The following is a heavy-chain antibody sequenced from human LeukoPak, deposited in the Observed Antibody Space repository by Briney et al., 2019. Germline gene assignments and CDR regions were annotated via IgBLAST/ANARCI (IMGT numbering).Heavy chain of an antibody. CDR1: GVSISTYY. CDR3: ARAHSSSWYMDY. CDR2: IYSSGST. V-gene: IGHV4-59*01. D-gene: IGHD6-13*01. J-gene: IGHJ4*02. Sequence: PSETLSLTCTVSGVSISTYYWSWIRQPPGKGLEWIGYIYSSGSTNYNPSLKSRVTISVDTSKNQRSLRLNSVTAADAAVYYCARAHSSSWYMDYWGQGALVTVS.